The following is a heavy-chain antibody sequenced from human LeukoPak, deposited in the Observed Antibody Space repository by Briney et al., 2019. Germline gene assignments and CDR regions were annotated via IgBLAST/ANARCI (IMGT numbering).Heavy chain of an antibody. J-gene: IGHJ4*02. D-gene: IGHD4-23*01. CDR1: GGSFSGYY. Sequence: SETLSLTCAVYGGSFSGYYWSWIRQPPGKGLEWIGEINHTGSTNYNPSLKSRGTISVDTSKNQFSLKLSSVTAADTAVYYCARVGTTRGTPYYWGQGTLVNVSS. CDR3: ARVGTTRGTPYY. V-gene: IGHV4-34*01. CDR2: INHTGST.